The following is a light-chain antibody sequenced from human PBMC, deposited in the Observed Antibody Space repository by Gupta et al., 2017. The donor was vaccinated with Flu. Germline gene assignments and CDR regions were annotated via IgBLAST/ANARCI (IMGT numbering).Light chain of an antibody. V-gene: IGLV2-8*01. CDR2: EVN. CDR1: SSDVGGYNY. Sequence: QSALTQPPSASGSPGQSVTISCTGTSSDVGGYNYVSWYQQHPGKAPKLIIYEVNKRPSGVPDRFSGSKSGNTASLTVSGLLAEDEADYYCCSYGGSKFFGGGTKRTVL. J-gene: IGLJ2*01. CDR3: CSYGGSKF.